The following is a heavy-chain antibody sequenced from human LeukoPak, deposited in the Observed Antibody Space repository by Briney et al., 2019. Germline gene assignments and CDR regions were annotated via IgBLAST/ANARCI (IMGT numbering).Heavy chain of an antibody. CDR1: GFTFSNYA. V-gene: IGHV3-23*01. CDR3: AQWGDYGILTGYYVSDY. CDR2: ITGSDGTT. D-gene: IGHD3-9*01. Sequence: LGGSLRLSCAASGFTFSNYAMSWVRQAPGKGLEWLSAITGSDGTTYYADSGKGRFTISRDNSKIALYLQMNSPRVEGTAVYYCAQWGDYGILTGYYVSDYWGQGTLVTVSS. J-gene: IGHJ4*02.